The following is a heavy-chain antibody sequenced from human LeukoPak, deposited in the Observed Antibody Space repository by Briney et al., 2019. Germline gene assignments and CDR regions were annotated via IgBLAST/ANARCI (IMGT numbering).Heavy chain of an antibody. CDR3: AKDKGIAVAGSPSYYYYGMDV. V-gene: IGHV3-9*01. CDR2: ISWNSGSI. Sequence: GGSLGLSCAASGFTFDDYAMHWVRQAPGKGLEWVSGISWNSGSIGYADSVKGRFTISRDNAKNSLYLQMNSLRAEDTALYYCAKDKGIAVAGSPSYYYYGMDVWGQGTTVTVSS. J-gene: IGHJ6*02. D-gene: IGHD6-19*01. CDR1: GFTFDDYA.